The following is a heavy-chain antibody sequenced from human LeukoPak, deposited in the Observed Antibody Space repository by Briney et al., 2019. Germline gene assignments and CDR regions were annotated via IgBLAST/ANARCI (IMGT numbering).Heavy chain of an antibody. V-gene: IGHV3-15*01. J-gene: IGHJ4*02. CDR3: TWMATIFTVDY. CDR1: GLTFSDAW. D-gene: IGHD5-12*01. Sequence: PGPSLRLSWVLSGLTFSDAWMSCVRQAPGKWLEWVGRIRNDRITDYAPPVQGRFSISRDNSKNTFYLQMNSLRTEDTGMYFCTWMATIFTVDYWGQGTLVTVSS. CDR2: IRNDRIT.